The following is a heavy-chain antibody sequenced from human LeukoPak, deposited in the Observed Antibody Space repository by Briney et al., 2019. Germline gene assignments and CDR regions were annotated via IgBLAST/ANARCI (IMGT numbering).Heavy chain of an antibody. CDR2: IYYSGST. CDR1: GGSISSYY. J-gene: IGHJ3*02. CDR3: ARERVSYYDILTGYHPDAFDI. Sequence: SETLSLTCTVSGGSISSYYWGWIRQPPGKGLEWIGGIYYSGSTYYNPSLKSRVTISVDTSKNQFSLKLSSVTAADTAVYYCARERVSYYDILTGYHPDAFDIWGQGTMVTVSS. V-gene: IGHV4-39*07. D-gene: IGHD3-9*01.